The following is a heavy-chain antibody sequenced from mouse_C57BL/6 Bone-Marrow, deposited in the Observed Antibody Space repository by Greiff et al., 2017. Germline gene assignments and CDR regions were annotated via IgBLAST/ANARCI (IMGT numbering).Heavy chain of an antibody. CDR2: INYDGSST. CDR1: GFTFSDYY. Sequence: EVQVVESEGGLVQPGSSMKLSCTASGFTFSDYYMAWVRQVPEKGLEWVANINYDGSSTYYLDSLKSRFIISRDNAKNILYLQMSSLKSEDTATYYCARGAYFDVWGTGTTVTVSS. J-gene: IGHJ1*03. V-gene: IGHV5-16*01. CDR3: ARGAYFDV.